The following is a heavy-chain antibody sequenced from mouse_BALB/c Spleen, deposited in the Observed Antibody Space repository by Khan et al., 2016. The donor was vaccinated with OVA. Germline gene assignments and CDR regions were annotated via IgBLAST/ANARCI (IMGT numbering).Heavy chain of an antibody. CDR2: IWSGGVT. CDR1: GFSLSSYG. CDR3: VRTDDYDEGLTY. Sequence: VQLQESGPGLVQPSQSLSITCTVSGFSLSSYGVHWVRQSPGKGLEWLGVIWSGGVTDYNAAFISRLSISKDNSKSQAFLKMNSLQANDTAIYXCVRTDDYDEGLTYWGQGTLVTVSA. J-gene: IGHJ3*01. D-gene: IGHD2-4*01. V-gene: IGHV2-2*02.